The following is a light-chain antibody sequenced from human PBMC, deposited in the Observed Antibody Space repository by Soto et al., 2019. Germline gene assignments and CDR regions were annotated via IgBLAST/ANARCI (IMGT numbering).Light chain of an antibody. V-gene: IGKV1-9*01. Sequence: DIQLTQSPSFLSASVGDRVTITCRASQGISSYLAWYQQKPGKAPKLLIYAASTLQSGVPSRFSGSGSGTEFTRTISSLQPEDFATYYCQQLNSYPSVTCGQGPKVEIK. CDR1: QGISSY. CDR2: AAS. J-gene: IGKJ1*01. CDR3: QQLNSYPSVT.